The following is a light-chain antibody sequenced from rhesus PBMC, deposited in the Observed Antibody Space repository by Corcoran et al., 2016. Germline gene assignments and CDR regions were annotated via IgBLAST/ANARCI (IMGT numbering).Light chain of an antibody. Sequence: DIQMTQSPSSLSAFVGDRVTITCQASQSLSNYLNWYQQKPGKIPKLLSYRASSLQSGIPSRFSGSGTGTDFTLTISSLKPEDFATYYCQQSYSYPWTFGQGAKVEIK. CDR2: RAS. V-gene: IGKV1S9*01. J-gene: IGKJ1*01. CDR3: QQSYSYPWT. CDR1: QSLSNY.